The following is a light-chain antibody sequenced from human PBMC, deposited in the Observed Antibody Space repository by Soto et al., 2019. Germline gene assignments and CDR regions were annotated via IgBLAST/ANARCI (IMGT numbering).Light chain of an antibody. Sequence: ENVLTQSPGILSLSPRERATLSCRATQSVTNRYFAWYQQKPGQAPRLLIYGIYSKATDIPDSFSGSGSGTDITFTISSLEPKDFVFYYCQQYRTLPRTFGQGTKTEVK. CDR2: GIY. V-gene: IGKV3-20*01. CDR3: QQYRTLPRT. J-gene: IGKJ2*02. CDR1: QSVTNRY.